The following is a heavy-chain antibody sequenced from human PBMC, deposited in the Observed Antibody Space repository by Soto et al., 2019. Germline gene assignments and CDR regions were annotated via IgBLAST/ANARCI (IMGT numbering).Heavy chain of an antibody. D-gene: IGHD3-22*01. V-gene: IGHV3-64*01. Sequence: GGSLRLSCAASGFTFSSYAMHWVRQAPGKGLEYVSAISSNGGSIYYGNSVKGRFTISRDNSKNTLYLQMGSLRAEDMAVYYCARGYYDSSGYYWVFDYWGQGTLVTVSS. CDR3: ARGYYDSSGYYWVFDY. CDR2: ISSNGGSI. CDR1: GFTFSSYA. J-gene: IGHJ4*02.